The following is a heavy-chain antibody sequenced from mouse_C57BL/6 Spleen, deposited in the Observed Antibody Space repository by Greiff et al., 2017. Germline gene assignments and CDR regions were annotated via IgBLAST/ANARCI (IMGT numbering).Heavy chain of an antibody. V-gene: IGHV1-15*01. J-gene: IGHJ4*01. CDR2: IDPETGGT. CDR1: GYTFTDYE. Sequence: QVQLKQSGAELVRPGASVTLSCKASGYTFTDYEMHWVKQTPVHGLEWIGAIDPETGGTAYNQKFKGKAILTADKSSSTAYMELRSLTSEDSAVYYCTRDYGSSASLHYAMDYWGQGTSVTVSS. CDR3: TRDYGSSASLHYAMDY. D-gene: IGHD1-1*01.